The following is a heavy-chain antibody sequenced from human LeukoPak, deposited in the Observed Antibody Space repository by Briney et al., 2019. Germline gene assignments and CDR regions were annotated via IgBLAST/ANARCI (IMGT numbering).Heavy chain of an antibody. Sequence: GESLKISCKGSGFTFTSYWIGWVRQMPGKGLEWMGIIYPHDSDTRYSPSFQGQVTISADKSISTAYLQWSSLKASDTAIYYCARRHASGGIRGFDRWGQGTLVIVSS. V-gene: IGHV5-51*01. CDR3: ARRHASGGIRGFDR. CDR1: GFTFTSYW. CDR2: IYPHDSDT. D-gene: IGHD3-10*01. J-gene: IGHJ4*02.